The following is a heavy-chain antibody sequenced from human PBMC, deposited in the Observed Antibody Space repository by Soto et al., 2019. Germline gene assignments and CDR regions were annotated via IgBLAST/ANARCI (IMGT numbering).Heavy chain of an antibody. Sequence: QSPTLSLTCTVSGGSLSRYYWSWIRQSPGKGLEWIGHIWNTGSTNYNPSLKSRVTMSVDTTNNQFSLKVNSVTAADTAVYYCAREAAGRICGNGVCPPRGWFDPWGQGTLVTVSS. CDR2: IWNTGST. CDR3: AREAAGRICGNGVCPPRGWFDP. V-gene: IGHV4-4*07. D-gene: IGHD2-8*01. CDR1: GGSLSRYY. J-gene: IGHJ5*02.